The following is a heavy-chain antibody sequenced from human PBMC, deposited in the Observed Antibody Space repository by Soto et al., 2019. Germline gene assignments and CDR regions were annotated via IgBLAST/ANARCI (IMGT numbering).Heavy chain of an antibody. CDR2: IYYSGRT. J-gene: IGHJ4*02. CDR1: GGSISSGGYF. D-gene: IGHD6-13*01. CDR3: ARFAKEENPKVGSWYYFDY. V-gene: IGHV4-31*02. Sequence: SETLSLTCTVSGGSISSGGYFWSWVLHHPGKGLEWIGNIYYSGRTYYNPSLKSRVTISVDTSKNQLSLKLSSVTAEDTAVYYCARFAKEENPKVGSWYYFDYWGQGTRVTVS.